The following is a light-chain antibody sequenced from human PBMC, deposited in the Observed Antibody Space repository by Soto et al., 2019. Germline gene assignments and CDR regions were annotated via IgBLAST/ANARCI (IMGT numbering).Light chain of an antibody. V-gene: IGKV3-15*01. CDR1: QSVSSD. CDR2: GAS. J-gene: IGKJ1*01. Sequence: EIVMTQSPATLSVSPGERATLSCRASQSVSSDLVWYQQKPGQAPRLLIYGASTRATGIPARFSGSESETEFTLTISGRQSEDFAVYYCQHYNNWPRTFGQGTKVEIK. CDR3: QHYNNWPRT.